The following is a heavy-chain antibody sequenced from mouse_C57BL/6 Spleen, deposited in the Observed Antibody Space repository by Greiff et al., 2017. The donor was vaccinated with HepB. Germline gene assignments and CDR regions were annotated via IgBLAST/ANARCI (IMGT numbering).Heavy chain of an antibody. J-gene: IGHJ2*01. CDR1: GYTFTSYW. CDR3: ARPITTVVEGYFDY. D-gene: IGHD1-1*01. CDR2: IHPNSGST. V-gene: IGHV1-64*01. Sequence: QVQLQQPGAELVKPGASVKLSCKASGYTFTSYWMHWVKQRPGQGLEWIGMIHPNSGSTNYNKKFKSKATLTVDKSSSTAYMQLSSLTSEDSAVYYCARPITTVVEGYFDYWGQGTTLTVSS.